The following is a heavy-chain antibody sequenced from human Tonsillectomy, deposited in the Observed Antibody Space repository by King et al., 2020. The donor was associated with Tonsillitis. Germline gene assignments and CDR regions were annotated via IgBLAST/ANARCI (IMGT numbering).Heavy chain of an antibody. Sequence: VQLVESGGGLVKPGGSLRLSCAASGFNFNSYSMNWVRQAPGKGLEWVSSISRISTYIYYADSVKGRFTISRDNAKNSLYLQMNSLRAEDTAVYYCASDLGDSYSFDFWGQGTMVTVSS. V-gene: IGHV3-21*01. CDR2: ISRISTYI. CDR3: ASDLGDSYSFDF. D-gene: IGHD3-16*01. CDR1: GFNFNSYS. J-gene: IGHJ3*01.